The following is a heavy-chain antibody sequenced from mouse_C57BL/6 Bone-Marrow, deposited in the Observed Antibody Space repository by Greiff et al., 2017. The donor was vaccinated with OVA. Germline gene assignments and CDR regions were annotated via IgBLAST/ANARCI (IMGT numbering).Heavy chain of an antibody. CDR3: ARDAIYGGGFDY. Sequence: DVMLVESGGGLVQSGRSLRLSCATSGFTFSDFYMEWVRQAPGKGLEWIAASRNKANDYTTEYSASVKGRFIVSRDTSQSILYLQMNALRAEDTAIYYCARDAIYGGGFDYWGQGTTLTVSS. D-gene: IGHD1-1*01. CDR2: SRNKANDYTT. J-gene: IGHJ2*01. CDR1: GFTFSDFY. V-gene: IGHV7-1*01.